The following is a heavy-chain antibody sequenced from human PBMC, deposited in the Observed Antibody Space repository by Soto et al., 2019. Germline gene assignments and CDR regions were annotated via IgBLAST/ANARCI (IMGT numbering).Heavy chain of an antibody. CDR2: ISCCGGST. CDR1: GFNFKKFA. D-gene: IGHD6-19*01. Sequence: EVQLLESGGGVVQPGGFLRLSCVASGFNFKKFAMAWVRQAPGEGLEWVSGISCCGGSTSYADSVKGRFSIARDDSKNTLSLQMNSLRVEDTAQYYCAKADGEQWLVPHLHNWGQGTLVTVS. J-gene: IGHJ4*02. V-gene: IGHV3-23*01. CDR3: AKADGEQWLVPHLHN.